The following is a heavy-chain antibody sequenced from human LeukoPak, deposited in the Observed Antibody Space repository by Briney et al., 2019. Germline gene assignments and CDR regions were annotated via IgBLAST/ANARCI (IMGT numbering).Heavy chain of an antibody. V-gene: IGHV1-8*01. CDR1: GYTFTSYD. CDR2: MNPNSGKT. J-gene: IGHJ6*02. Sequence: ASVKLSCNASGYTFTSYDINWVRQATGQGLEWMGWMNPNSGKTGYAQKFQGRVTMTRNTSISTAYMELSSLRSEDTAVSYCARGGYSYGYQDYYYGMDVWGQGTTVTVSS. D-gene: IGHD5-18*01. CDR3: ARGGYSYGYQDYYYGMDV.